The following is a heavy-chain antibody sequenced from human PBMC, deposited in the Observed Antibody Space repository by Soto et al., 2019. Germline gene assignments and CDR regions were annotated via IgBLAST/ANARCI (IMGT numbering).Heavy chain of an antibody. V-gene: IGHV3-30-3*01. CDR1: GFSFSSQA. CDR3: ARDIYSYGSVGTPDI. J-gene: IGHJ3*02. D-gene: IGHD5-18*01. Sequence: QEQLMESGGGAVQPGRSLRLSCVASGFSFSSQAMHWVRQAPGKGLEWVAAISNDGNRQLYADSVKDRFTISRDNSRNTLVLQMNNLRTEDTGVYFCARDIYSYGSVGTPDIWGQGTMVTVSS. CDR2: ISNDGNRQ.